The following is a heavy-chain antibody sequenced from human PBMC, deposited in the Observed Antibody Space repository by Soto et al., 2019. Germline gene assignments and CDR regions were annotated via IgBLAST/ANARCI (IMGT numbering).Heavy chain of an antibody. CDR1: GGSISGSSFY. CDR3: ARHTYSSSSVDDFYAMDV. V-gene: IGHV4-39*01. CDR2: ISYSGST. D-gene: IGHD6-6*01. Sequence: QLQLQGSGPGLVKASETLSLTCSVSGGSISGSSFYWGWIRQPPGKGLEWIGSISYSGSTFYNPSLNSRVTLSVDTSKNHSSLRLSSVPAADTAVYYCARHTYSSSSVDDFYAMDVWGHGTTVTVSS. J-gene: IGHJ6*02.